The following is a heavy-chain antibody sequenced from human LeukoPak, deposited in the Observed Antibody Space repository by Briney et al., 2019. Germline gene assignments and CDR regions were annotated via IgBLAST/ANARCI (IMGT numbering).Heavy chain of an antibody. D-gene: IGHD1-26*01. CDR3: ARDRIVGAEDDAFHF. J-gene: IGHJ3*01. V-gene: IGHV3-7*01. CDR1: GFTFSSYW. CDR2: IKQDGSEK. Sequence: PGGSLRLSFAATGFTFSSYWMSWVRQAPGKGLEWVANIKQDGSEKYYVDSVKGRFTISRDNAKNSLYLQMNSLRAEDTAVYYCARDRIVGAEDDAFHFWGQGTMVTVSS.